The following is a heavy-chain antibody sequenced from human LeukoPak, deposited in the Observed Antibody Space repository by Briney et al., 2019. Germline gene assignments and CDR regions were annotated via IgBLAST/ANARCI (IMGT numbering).Heavy chain of an antibody. Sequence: SETLSLTCTVSGGSISSYYWSWIRQPPGKGLEWIGYIYYSGSTNYNPSLKSRVTISVDTSKNQFSLKLSSVTAADTAVYYCAREVVAAAGTDAFDIWGQGTMVTVSS. J-gene: IGHJ3*02. CDR1: GGSISSYY. CDR3: AREVVAAAGTDAFDI. V-gene: IGHV4-59*01. D-gene: IGHD6-13*01. CDR2: IYYSGST.